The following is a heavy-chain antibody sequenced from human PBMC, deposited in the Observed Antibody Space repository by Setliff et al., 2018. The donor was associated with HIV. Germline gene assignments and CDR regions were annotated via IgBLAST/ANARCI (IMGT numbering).Heavy chain of an antibody. CDR1: GGSIVSSSYY. CDR3: ARQGLTMNRGVPAPILYYFDY. J-gene: IGHJ4*02. Sequence: PSETLSLTCTVSGGSIVSSSYYWGWIRQPPGKGLEWIGTMYYRGTTYNNPSLKSRVTFSADTSKNQFSLNLNSVTATDTAGYYCARQGLTMNRGVPAPILYYFDYWGPGILVTVSS. D-gene: IGHD3-10*01. V-gene: IGHV4-39*01. CDR2: MYYRGTT.